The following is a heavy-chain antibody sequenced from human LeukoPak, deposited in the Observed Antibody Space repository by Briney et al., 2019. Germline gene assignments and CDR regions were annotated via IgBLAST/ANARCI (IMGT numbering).Heavy chain of an antibody. D-gene: IGHD1-26*01. J-gene: IGHJ4*02. CDR1: VYTFTGYY. CDR2: INPNSGGT. Sequence: GASVKVSCKASVYTFTGYYMHWVRQAPGQGLEWMGWINPNSGGTNYAQKFQGRVTMTRDTSISTAYMELSRLRSDDTAVYYCARGLAGRVGAYFDYWGQGTLVTVSS. CDR3: ARGLAGRVGAYFDY. V-gene: IGHV1-2*02.